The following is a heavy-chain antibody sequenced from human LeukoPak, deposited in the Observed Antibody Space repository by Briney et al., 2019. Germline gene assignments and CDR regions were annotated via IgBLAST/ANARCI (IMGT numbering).Heavy chain of an antibody. CDR3: GRDNGDYVLDY. D-gene: IGHD4-17*01. Sequence: ASVKISCKASGYSFTSYGISWVRQAPGQGLEWMGWINPNSGGTKYAQKFQGRVTMTRDTSISTAYMEVSSLRSEDTAVYYCGRDNGDYVLDYWGQGTLVTVSS. J-gene: IGHJ4*02. V-gene: IGHV1-2*02. CDR1: GYSFTSYG. CDR2: INPNSGGT.